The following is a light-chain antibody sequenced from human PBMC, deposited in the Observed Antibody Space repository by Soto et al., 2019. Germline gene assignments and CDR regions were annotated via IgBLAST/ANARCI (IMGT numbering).Light chain of an antibody. J-gene: IGKJ4*01. CDR3: QQRTNWRLT. V-gene: IGKV3-11*01. Sequence: EIVLTQSPATLSLSPGERATLSCRASQSVNSHLTWYKQKPGQAPRLLIYDASNRATGIPARFSGSGSGTDFTLTISSLEPGDFAVYFCQQRTNWRLTFGGGTKVEIK. CDR2: DAS. CDR1: QSVNSH.